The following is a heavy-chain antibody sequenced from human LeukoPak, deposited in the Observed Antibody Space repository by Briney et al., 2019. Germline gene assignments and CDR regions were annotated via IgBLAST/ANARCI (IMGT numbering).Heavy chain of an antibody. Sequence: GGSLRLSCEASGFTFSRYRILWVRQAPGRGLVWVANIKQDGSDKCDVDFVKGRFTISRDNAKNSLCLQINSLRGEDTAVYYCARDRGSYGEMYGEYWVQRTLVTVSS. CDR3: ARDRGSYGEMYGEY. V-gene: IGHV3-7*01. J-gene: IGHJ4*02. CDR1: GFTFSRYR. D-gene: IGHD1-26*01. CDR2: IKQDGSDK.